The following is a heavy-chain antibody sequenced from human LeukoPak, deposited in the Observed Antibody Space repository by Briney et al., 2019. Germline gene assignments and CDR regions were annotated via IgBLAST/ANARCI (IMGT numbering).Heavy chain of an antibody. J-gene: IGHJ4*02. Sequence: SETLSLTCTVSGGSVSSGSYYWSWIRQPPGKGLEWIGYIYYSGSTNYNPSLKSRVTISVDTSKNQFSLKLSSVTAADTAVYYCARGSRGGSYYFDYWGQGTLVTVSS. CDR1: GGSVSSGSYY. V-gene: IGHV4-61*01. CDR2: IYYSGST. D-gene: IGHD1-26*01. CDR3: ARGSRGGSYYFDY.